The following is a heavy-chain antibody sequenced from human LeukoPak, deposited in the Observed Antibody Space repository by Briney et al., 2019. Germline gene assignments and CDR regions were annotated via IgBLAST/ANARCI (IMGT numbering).Heavy chain of an antibody. J-gene: IGHJ4*02. D-gene: IGHD4-23*01. CDR1: GFTFSSYA. V-gene: IGHV3-30-3*01. Sequence: GGSLRLSCAASGFTFSSYAMHWVREAPGKGVEWVSVISYDGSNKYYADSVNRRFTTSPDTSNNPLHLQINSLTADDTAVYYCARDTVYGGDRFDYWGQGTLVTVSS. CDR2: ISYDGSNK. CDR3: ARDTVYGGDRFDY.